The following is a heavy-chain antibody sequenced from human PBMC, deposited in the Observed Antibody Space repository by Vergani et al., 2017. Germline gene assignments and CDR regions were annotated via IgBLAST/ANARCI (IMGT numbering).Heavy chain of an antibody. Sequence: QLQLQESGPGLVKPSETLSLTCTVSGGSISSSSYYWGWIRQPPGKGLEWIGSIYYSGSTYYNPSLKSRVTISVDTSKNQFSLKLSSVTAADTAVYYCARHGPEYDLWSGYSTNFDYWGQGTLVTVSS. J-gene: IGHJ4*02. CDR3: ARHGPEYDLWSGYSTNFDY. D-gene: IGHD3-3*01. V-gene: IGHV4-39*01. CDR1: GGSISSSSYY. CDR2: IYYSGST.